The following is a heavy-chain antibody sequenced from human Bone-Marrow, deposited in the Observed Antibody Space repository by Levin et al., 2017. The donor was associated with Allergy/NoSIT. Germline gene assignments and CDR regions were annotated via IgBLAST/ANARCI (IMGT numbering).Heavy chain of an antibody. V-gene: IGHV3-23*01. CDR2: ISDTGGST. J-gene: IGHJ4*02. Sequence: PGGSLRLSCAGSGFTFSSYAMSWVRQAPGKGLEWVSGISDTGGSTYYADSVKGRFTISRDNSKKTLYLQMNSLRAEDTAVYYCAKESGDYYDSSGYYPFAYWGQGTLVTVSS. CDR1: GFTFSSYA. D-gene: IGHD3-22*01. CDR3: AKESGDYYDSSGYYPFAY.